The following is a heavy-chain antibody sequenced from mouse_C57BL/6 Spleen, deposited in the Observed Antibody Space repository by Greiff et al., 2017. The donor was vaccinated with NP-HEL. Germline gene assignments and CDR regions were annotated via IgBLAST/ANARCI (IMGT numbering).Heavy chain of an antibody. CDR1: GYTFTSYW. D-gene: IGHD3-2*02. J-gene: IGHJ4*01. CDR2: IDPSDSYT. CDR3: ARRLTAMDY. Sequence: QVQLKQPGAELVMPGASVKLSCKASGYTFTSYWMHWVKQRPGQGLEWIGEIDPSDSYTNYNQKFKGKSTLTVDKSSSTAYMQLSSLTSEDSAVYYCARRLTAMDYWGQGTSVTVSS. V-gene: IGHV1-69*01.